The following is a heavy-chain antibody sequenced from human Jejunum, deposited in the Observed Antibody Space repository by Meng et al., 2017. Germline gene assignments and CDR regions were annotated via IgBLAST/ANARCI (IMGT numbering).Heavy chain of an antibody. CDR1: GFPFCDHW. D-gene: IGHD1-1*01. V-gene: IGHV3-74*01. J-gene: IGHJ4*02. Sequence: VEDGGGLGERGGSLIFCCACAGFPFCDHWMHWVLQGPGKGLVWVSRINPDGSNPTYADFVKGRFTISRDNAKNTVYLQMNSLRAEDTAVYYCTNDRLNHWGQGALVTVSS. CDR2: INPDGSNP. CDR3: TNDRLNH.